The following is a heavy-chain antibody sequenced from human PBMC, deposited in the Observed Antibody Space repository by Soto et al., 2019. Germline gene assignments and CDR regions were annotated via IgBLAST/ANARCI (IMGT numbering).Heavy chain of an antibody. Sequence: SSVKVSCKVSGYTLTELSMHWVRQAPGKGLEWMGGFDPEDSETIYAQKFQGRVTMTEHTSTGTAYMELSSLRAEDTAANYCATVGGIWGQGTMGTVAS. CDR3: ATVGGI. J-gene: IGHJ3*02. D-gene: IGHD3-10*01. CDR1: GYTLTELS. CDR2: FDPEDSET. V-gene: IGHV1-24*01.